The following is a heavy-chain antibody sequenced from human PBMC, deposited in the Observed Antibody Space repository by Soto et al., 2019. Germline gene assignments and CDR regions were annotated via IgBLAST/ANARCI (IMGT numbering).Heavy chain of an antibody. CDR1: GLAFSDYY. Sequence: GGSLRLSCAASGLAFSDYYMTWIRQAPGKGLEWIAYINTGGVVKYYAESVKGRFTISRDNAKNSLDLQMNSLRAEDTAVYYCTRDSGIYYFDSWGQGTLVTVSS. CDR2: INTGGVVK. CDR3: TRDSGIYYFDS. V-gene: IGHV3-11*01. J-gene: IGHJ4*02. D-gene: IGHD2-15*01.